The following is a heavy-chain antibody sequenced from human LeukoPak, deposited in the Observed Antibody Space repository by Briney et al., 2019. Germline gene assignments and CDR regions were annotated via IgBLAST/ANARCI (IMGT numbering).Heavy chain of an antibody. J-gene: IGHJ4*02. Sequence: GGSLRLSCTASGFTFGDYAMSWFRQAPGKGLEWVGFIRSKAYGGTTEYAASVKGRFTISRDDSKSIAYLQMNSLKTEDTAVYYCTRDWRYCGGDCYYWGQGTLVTVSS. CDR2: IRSKAYGGTT. D-gene: IGHD2-21*02. CDR1: GFTFGDYA. V-gene: IGHV3-49*03. CDR3: TRDWRYCGGDCYY.